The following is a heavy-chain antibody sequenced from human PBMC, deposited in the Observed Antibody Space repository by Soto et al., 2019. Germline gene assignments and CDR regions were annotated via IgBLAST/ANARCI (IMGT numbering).Heavy chain of an antibody. D-gene: IGHD4-4*01. J-gene: IGHJ5*02. V-gene: IGHV5-51*01. CDR1: GCRFTSYW. CDR2: IYPGDSDA. CDR3: ARQLGHDYINNWFDP. Sequence: PGESLKIYCKGSGCRFTSYWIAWVRQMPGKGLEWMGIIYPGDSDARYSPSFQGQVTISVDKSISTAYLQWSSLKASDTAIYYCARQLGHDYINNWFDPWGQGTLVTVSS.